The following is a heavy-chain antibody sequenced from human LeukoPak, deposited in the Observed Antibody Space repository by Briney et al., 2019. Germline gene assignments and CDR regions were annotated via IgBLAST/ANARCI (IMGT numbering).Heavy chain of an antibody. D-gene: IGHD3-10*01. CDR2: IESGGST. CDR3: ARVGSYYDMDV. V-gene: IGHV3-53*01. J-gene: IGHJ6*02. CDR1: GFTFSNDW. Sequence: GGSLRLSCAASGFTFSNDWINWVRQAPGKGLEWVSVIESGGSTYYADSVKGRFTVSRDNFQNTLYLQMNSLRAEDTAVYCCARVGSYYDMDVWGQGTTVTVSS.